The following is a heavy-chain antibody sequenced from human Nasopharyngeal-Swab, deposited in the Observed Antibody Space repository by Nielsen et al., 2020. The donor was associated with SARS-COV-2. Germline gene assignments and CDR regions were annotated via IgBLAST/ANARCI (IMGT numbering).Heavy chain of an antibody. V-gene: IGHV4-31*03. CDR2: IYYSGST. J-gene: IGHJ5*02. CDR1: GGSISSGGYY. CDR3: ARIRLGYDILTGYSPSYNWFDP. D-gene: IGHD3-9*01. Sequence: SETLSLTCTVSGGSISSGGYYWSWLRQHPGKGLEWIGYIYYSGSTYYNPSLKSRVTISVDTSKNQFSLKLSSVTAADTAVYYCARIRLGYDILTGYSPSYNWFDPWGQGTLVTVSS.